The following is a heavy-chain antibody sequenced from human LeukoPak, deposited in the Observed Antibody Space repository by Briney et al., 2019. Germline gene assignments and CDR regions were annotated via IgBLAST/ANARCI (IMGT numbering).Heavy chain of an antibody. Sequence: GESLKISCKGSGYSFTSYWIGWVRQMPGKGLEWMGIIYPGDSDTRYSPSFQGQVTISADKSICTAYLQWSSLKASDTAMYYCARGRCSGGSCRWFDPWGQGTLVTVSS. CDR2: IYPGDSDT. CDR3: ARGRCSGGSCRWFDP. CDR1: GYSFTSYW. V-gene: IGHV5-51*01. J-gene: IGHJ5*02. D-gene: IGHD2-15*01.